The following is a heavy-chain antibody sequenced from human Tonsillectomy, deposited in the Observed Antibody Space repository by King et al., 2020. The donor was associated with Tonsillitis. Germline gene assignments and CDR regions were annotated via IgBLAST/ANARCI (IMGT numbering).Heavy chain of an antibody. CDR2: IYHSGST. V-gene: IGHV4-30-4*01. D-gene: IGHD3-3*01. CDR3: AREFWSGKGHDYFDY. J-gene: IGHJ4*02. Sequence: VQLQESGPGLVKPSQTLSLTCTVSGGSISSGEYYWSWIRQPPGEGLEWIGFIYHSGSTYYNPSLKSRVTISIDTSKNQFSLNLISVTAADTAVYFCAREFWSGKGHDYFDYWGQGTLVTVSS. CDR1: GGSISSGEYY.